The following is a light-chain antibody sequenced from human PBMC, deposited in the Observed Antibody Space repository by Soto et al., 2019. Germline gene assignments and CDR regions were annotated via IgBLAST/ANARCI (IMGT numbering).Light chain of an antibody. CDR2: GAS. CDR3: QQYDDWPPT. Sequence: ETVMTQSPATLSVSPGERVTLSCRASQSVTRKVAWYQQKPGQAPRLLMNGASTRVTGVPGRFRGSGSGTEFTLSIASLQSEDFGLYYCQQYDDWPPTFGQGTKVEI. V-gene: IGKV3-15*01. J-gene: IGKJ1*01. CDR1: QSVTRK.